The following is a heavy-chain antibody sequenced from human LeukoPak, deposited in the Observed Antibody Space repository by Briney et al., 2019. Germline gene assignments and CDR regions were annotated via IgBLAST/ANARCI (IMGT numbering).Heavy chain of an antibody. Sequence: PGGSLRLSCAASGVTFSSFAMHWVRQAPGKGLEWVAVISYHGRDTYYADSVKGRFTISRDNSKNTLYLQLNSLGAEDTAVYYCAAQPCSVGRCYLDYWGQGTLVIVSS. V-gene: IGHV3-30*04. D-gene: IGHD2-15*01. CDR2: ISYHGRDT. J-gene: IGHJ4*02. CDR3: AAQPCSVGRCYLDY. CDR1: GVTFSSFA.